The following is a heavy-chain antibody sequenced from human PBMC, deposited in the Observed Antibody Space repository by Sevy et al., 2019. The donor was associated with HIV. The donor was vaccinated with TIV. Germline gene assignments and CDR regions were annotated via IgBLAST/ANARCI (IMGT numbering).Heavy chain of an antibody. V-gene: IGHV1-8*03. J-gene: IGHJ4*02. Sequence: ASVKVSCKASGYTFTSYDINWVRQATGQGLEWMGWMNPNSGNTGYAQKFQGTVTITRNTSISTAYMELSSLRSEDTAVYYCARGFGRVGATWGGRYWGQGTLVTVSS. D-gene: IGHD1-26*01. CDR3: ARGFGRVGATWGGRY. CDR2: MNPNSGNT. CDR1: GYTFTSYD.